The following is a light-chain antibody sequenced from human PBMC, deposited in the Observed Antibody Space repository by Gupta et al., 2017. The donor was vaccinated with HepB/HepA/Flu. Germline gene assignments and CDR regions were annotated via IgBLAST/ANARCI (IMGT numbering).Light chain of an antibody. CDR1: SSDVGLYNY. CDR2: YVT. V-gene: IGLV2-14*01. J-gene: IGLJ1*01. CDR3: ISYTSSSTYV. Sequence: QSALTQPASVSWSPGQSITISCTGTSSDVGLYNYVSWYQQHPGKAPKLMINYVTNRPSGVSGRFSGSKSGNTASLTISGLQAEDEADYYGISYTSSSTYVFGTGTKVTVL.